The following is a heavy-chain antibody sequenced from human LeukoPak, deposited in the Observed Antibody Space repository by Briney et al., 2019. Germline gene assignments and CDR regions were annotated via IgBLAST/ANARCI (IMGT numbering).Heavy chain of an antibody. CDR2: ISGSGGNT. CDR1: GFTFSSYA. V-gene: IGHV3-23*01. Sequence: PGGSLRLYCAASGFTFSSYAMSWVRQAPGKGLEGVSVISGSGGNTYYADSVKGRFTFSRDNSKNTLYLQMNSLRAEDTAVYYCAKDLEGYHAYMDVWGKGTTVTVSS. CDR3: AKDLEGYHAYMDV. J-gene: IGHJ6*03. D-gene: IGHD5-18*01.